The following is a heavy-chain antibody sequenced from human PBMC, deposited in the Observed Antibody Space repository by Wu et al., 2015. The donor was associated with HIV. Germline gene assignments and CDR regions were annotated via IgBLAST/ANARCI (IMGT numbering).Heavy chain of an antibody. CDR2: IRPDSGAT. D-gene: IGHD3-10*01. V-gene: IGHV1-2*02. CDR1: GYTFTAHY. Sequence: QVQLVQSGAEVAKPGASVRVSCQTSGYTFTAHYIHWVRQAPEQGLEWMGWIRPDSGATNYAEKFEDRVTMTRDASISTAYMQLNRLRSDDTAVYFCARDQNFGSGIVRGPPYNLDSWGQGNTGHRLL. CDR3: ARDQNFGSGIVRGPPYNLDS. J-gene: IGHJ4*02.